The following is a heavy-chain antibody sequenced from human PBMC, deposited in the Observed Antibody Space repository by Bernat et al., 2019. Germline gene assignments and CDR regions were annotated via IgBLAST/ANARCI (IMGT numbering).Heavy chain of an antibody. Sequence: QVQLQESGPGLVKPSGTLSLTCAVSGGSISSSNWWSWVRQPPGKGLEWIGEIYHSGSTNYNPSLKSRVTISVDTSKNQFSLKLSSVTAADTAVYYCARGMITFGGAQPRGSGTHWYFDLWGRGTLVTVSS. J-gene: IGHJ2*01. CDR2: IYHSGST. V-gene: IGHV4-4*02. CDR3: ARGMITFGGAQPRGSGTHWYFDL. CDR1: GGSISSSNW. D-gene: IGHD3-16*01.